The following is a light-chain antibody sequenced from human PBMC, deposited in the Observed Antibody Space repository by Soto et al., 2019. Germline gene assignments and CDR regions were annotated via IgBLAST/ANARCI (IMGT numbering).Light chain of an antibody. J-gene: IGLJ2*01. CDR1: SGHTTYA. Sequence: QSVLTQSPSASASLGASVKLTCTLSSGHTTYAIAWHQQQPEKGPRYLMKVNSDGSHSKGDGIPDRFSGSSSGAERYLTISSLQSEDEGDYYCQTWGTGIEVIFGGGTKLTVL. V-gene: IGLV4-69*01. CDR3: QTWGTGIEVI. CDR2: VNSDGSH.